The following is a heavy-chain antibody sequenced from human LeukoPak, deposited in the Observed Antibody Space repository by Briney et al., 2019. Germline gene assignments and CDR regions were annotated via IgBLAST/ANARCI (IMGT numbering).Heavy chain of an antibody. D-gene: IGHD1-14*01. CDR3: TRETNSAVDY. CDR1: GGSTSSISHH. J-gene: IGHJ4*02. Sequence: PSETLSHTCIVSGGSTSSISHHWGWIRQPPGKGLEWIASIYYAGNTYYNPSLKSRLTISIDTSKNQFSLKLSSVTAADTAVYYCTRETNSAVDYWGQGTLVTVSP. CDR2: IYYAGNT. V-gene: IGHV4-39*02.